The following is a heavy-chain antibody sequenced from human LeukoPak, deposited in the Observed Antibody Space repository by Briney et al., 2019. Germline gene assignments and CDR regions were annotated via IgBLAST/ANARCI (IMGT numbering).Heavy chain of an antibody. V-gene: IGHV1-46*01. CDR3: ARGRKDTVTGYFYPDYFDY. CDR2: INPSGGSP. CDR1: GYTFTRYY. J-gene: IGHJ4*02. Sequence: GASVKVSCKASGYTFTRYYMHWVRQAPGQGLEWMGIINPSGGSPTYAQKFQGRVTMTRDTSTGTVYMELSSLRSEDTAVYYCARGRKDTVTGYFYPDYFDYWGQGTLVTVSS. D-gene: IGHD3-9*01.